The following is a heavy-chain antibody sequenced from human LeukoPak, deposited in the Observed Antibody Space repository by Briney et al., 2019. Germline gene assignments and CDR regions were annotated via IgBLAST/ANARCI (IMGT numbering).Heavy chain of an antibody. Sequence: GGSLRLSCAASEFTFSSYAMSWVRQAPGKGLEWFSTINGGGVNTHYADSVGGRFTISRDNSKNTLFLQMNSLRDEDTAVYYCAKDLYSNYGPADYWGQGNLVTVSS. CDR1: EFTFSSYA. V-gene: IGHV3-23*01. J-gene: IGHJ4*02. D-gene: IGHD4-11*01. CDR3: AKDLYSNYGPADY. CDR2: INGGGVNT.